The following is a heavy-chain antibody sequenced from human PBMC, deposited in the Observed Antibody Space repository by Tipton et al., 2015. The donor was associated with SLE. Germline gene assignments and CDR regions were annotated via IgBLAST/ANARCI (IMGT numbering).Heavy chain of an antibody. D-gene: IGHD2-21*01. CDR3: AGATYCGGDCYDL. CDR1: GGSIGTYY. Sequence: TLSLTCPVSGGSIGTYYWSWIRQPPGKGLEYIGLIHYSGNTNYNPSLKSRVTISVDTSRNQFSLKLSHVTAADTAVYYCAGATYCGGDCYDLWGQGALVTVSS. V-gene: IGHV4-59*01. J-gene: IGHJ4*02. CDR2: IHYSGNT.